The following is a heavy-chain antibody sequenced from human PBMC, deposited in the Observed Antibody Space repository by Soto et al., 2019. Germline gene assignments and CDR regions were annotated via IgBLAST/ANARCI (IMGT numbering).Heavy chain of an antibody. Sequence: QVQLVQSGAEVKKPGASVKVSCKASGYTFTSYDIKWVRQATGQGLEWMGWMNPRTGSTGFAQKFQGRVTMISNTSISTAYLELSSLTSDDTAVYYCARGRLVAGTVDYLGQGTLVTVSS. D-gene: IGHD1-7*01. V-gene: IGHV1-8*01. CDR2: MNPRTGST. J-gene: IGHJ4*02. CDR1: GYTFTSYD. CDR3: ARGRLVAGTVDY.